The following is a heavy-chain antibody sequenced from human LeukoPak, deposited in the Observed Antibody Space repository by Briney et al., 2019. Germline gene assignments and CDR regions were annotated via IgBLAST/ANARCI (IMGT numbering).Heavy chain of an antibody. CDR3: AKPEYSYYYTAGSFDY. Sequence: PGGSLRLSCAASGFTFSSYALSWVRQAPGKGLEWVSSISASGGSAYYADSVRGRFTISRDNSKDSLYLQMNSLRTEDTALYYCAKPEYSYYYTAGSFDYWGQGTLVTVSS. CDR1: GFTFSSYA. V-gene: IGHV3-23*01. J-gene: IGHJ4*02. D-gene: IGHD5-18*01. CDR2: ISASGGSA.